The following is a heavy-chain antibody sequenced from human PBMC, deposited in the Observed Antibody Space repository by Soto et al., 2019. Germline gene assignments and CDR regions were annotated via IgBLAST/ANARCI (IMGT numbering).Heavy chain of an antibody. CDR3: ATYGGDTGRFDY. J-gene: IGHJ4*02. CDR2: SGTT. V-gene: IGHV4-39*01. Sequence: QLQLQESGPGLVKPSETLSLTCTVSGGSISIRNYYWGWIRQPPGKGLEWIGSGTTYNNPSLRGRVTISMDTSNNQFSLDLTSVTAADTAVYYCATYGGDTGRFDYWGQGILVTVS. CDR1: GGSISIRNYY. D-gene: IGHD4-17*01.